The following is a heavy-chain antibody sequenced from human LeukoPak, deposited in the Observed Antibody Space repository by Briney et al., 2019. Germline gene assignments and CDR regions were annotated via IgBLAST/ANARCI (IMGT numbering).Heavy chain of an antibody. D-gene: IGHD3-9*01. V-gene: IGHV3-7*01. CDR1: GFTFSSYW. J-gene: IGHJ4*02. CDR2: IKQDGSEK. CDR3: ARDTPYFDWLTNDY. Sequence: PGGSLRLSCAASGFTFSSYWMSWVRQAPGKGLEWVANIKQDGSEKYYVDSVKGRFTISRDNAKNSLYLQMNSLRVEDTAVYYCARDTPYFDWLTNDYWGQGTLVTVSS.